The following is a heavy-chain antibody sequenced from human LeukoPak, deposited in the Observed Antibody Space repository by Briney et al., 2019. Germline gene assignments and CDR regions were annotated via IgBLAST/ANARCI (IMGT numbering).Heavy chain of an antibody. CDR2: IYYSGST. CDR1: GGSISSYY. V-gene: IGHV4-59*12. Sequence: SETLSLTCTVSGGSISSYYWSWIRQPPGKGLEWIGYIYYSGSTNYNPSLKSRVTISVDTSKNQFSLKLSSVTAADTAVYYCAREIEVVPAAPYFDYWGQGTLVTVSS. D-gene: IGHD2-2*01. CDR3: AREIEVVPAAPYFDY. J-gene: IGHJ4*02.